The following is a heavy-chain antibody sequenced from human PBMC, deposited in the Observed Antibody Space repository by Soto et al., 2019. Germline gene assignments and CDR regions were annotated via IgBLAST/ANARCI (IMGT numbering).Heavy chain of an antibody. J-gene: IGHJ4*02. CDR1: GDTISSGYD. CDR2: ASYVDTT. D-gene: IGHD3-10*01. V-gene: IGHV4-59*01. CDR3: ARLSRGPLYYFDD. Sequence: PATQSLTYAVSGDTISSGYDWGWVRQPPGKRLEWIGYASYVDTTNNNPSLRSRLTISVDASKNHLILQLNSVTDADTAVYYCARLSRGPLYYFDDWGQGALVTVSS.